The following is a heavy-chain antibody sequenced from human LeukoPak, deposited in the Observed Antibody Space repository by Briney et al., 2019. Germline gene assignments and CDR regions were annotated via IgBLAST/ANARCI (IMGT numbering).Heavy chain of an antibody. J-gene: IGHJ4*02. V-gene: IGHV3-23*01. Sequence: GGSLRLSCAASVFTFSSYAMSWVRQAPGKGLEWVSAISGSGGSTYYADSVKGRFTISRDNSKNTLYLQMNSLRAEDTAVYYCAKALAYCGGDCYSFGGFFDYWGQGTLVTVSS. CDR3: AKALAYCGGDCYSFGGFFDY. CDR2: ISGSGGST. D-gene: IGHD2-21*02. CDR1: VFTFSSYA.